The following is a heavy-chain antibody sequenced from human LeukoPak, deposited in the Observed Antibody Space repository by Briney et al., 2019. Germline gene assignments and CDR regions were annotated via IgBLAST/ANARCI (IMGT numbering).Heavy chain of an antibody. J-gene: IGHJ2*01. CDR3: ARTPSIVGYTSRELGHWYFDL. CDR2: ISGSSSYI. CDR1: GFTFSSYS. D-gene: IGHD6-13*01. V-gene: IGHV3-21*01. Sequence: GGSLRLSCAASGFTFSSYSMNWVRQAPGKGLEWLSSISGSSSYIYCADSVKGRFTISRDNARNSLYLQMKSLRAEDTAVYYCARTPSIVGYTSRELGHWYFDLWGRGTPVTVSS.